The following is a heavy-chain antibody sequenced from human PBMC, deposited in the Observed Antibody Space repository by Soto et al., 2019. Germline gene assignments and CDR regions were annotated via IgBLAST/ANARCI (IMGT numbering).Heavy chain of an antibody. CDR3: ARQGIAAEGDNYYYGMDV. V-gene: IGHV5-10-1*01. D-gene: IGHD6-13*01. J-gene: IGHJ6*02. Sequence: GESLKISCKGSGYSFTSYWISWVRQMPGKGLEWMGRIDPSDSYTNYSPSFQGHVTISADKSISTAYLQWSSLKASDTAMYYCARQGIAAEGDNYYYGMDVWGHGTTVTVSS. CDR2: IDPSDSYT. CDR1: GYSFTSYW.